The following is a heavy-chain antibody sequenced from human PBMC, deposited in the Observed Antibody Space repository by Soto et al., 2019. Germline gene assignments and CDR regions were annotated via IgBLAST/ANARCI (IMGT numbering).Heavy chain of an antibody. D-gene: IGHD2-21*02. CDR2: ISSNRGST. J-gene: IGHJ3*02. V-gene: IGHV3-64*01. CDR1: GFTFSSYA. CDR3: VRDGCGGACYSAYAFDI. Sequence: EVQLVESGGGLVQPGGSLRLSCAASGFTFSSYAMHWVRQAPGKGLEYVSAISSNRGSTYYANSVKGRFTISRDNSKNTLYLQMGSLRAEDMAVYYCVRDGCGGACYSAYAFDIWGQGTMVTVSS.